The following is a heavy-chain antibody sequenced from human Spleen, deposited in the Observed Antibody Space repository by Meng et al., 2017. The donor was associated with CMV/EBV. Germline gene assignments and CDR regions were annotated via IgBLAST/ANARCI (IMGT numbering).Heavy chain of an antibody. D-gene: IGHD5-24*01. V-gene: IGHV4-34*01. CDR3: VRGPYRNGYKGWFFDL. CDR2: INHSGST. CDR1: GGSFSNYY. J-gene: IGHJ2*01. Sequence: SETLSLTCAVYGGSFSNYYWSWIRQPPGKGLEWIGEINHSGSTNYNPSLKSRVTISVDTSKNQFSLKLSSVTAADTAVFYCVRGPYRNGYKGWFFDLWGRGTLVTVSS.